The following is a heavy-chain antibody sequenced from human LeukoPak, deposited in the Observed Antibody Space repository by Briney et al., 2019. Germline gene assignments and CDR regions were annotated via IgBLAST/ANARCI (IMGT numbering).Heavy chain of an antibody. CDR3: VKYCSSTTCYTRAVDY. D-gene: IGHD2-2*02. CDR1: GYSITSGYN. V-gene: IGHV4-38-2*02. CDR2: FYHSGSA. J-gene: IGHJ4*02. Sequence: SETLSLTCTVSGYSITSGYNWAWIRQPPGKVLEWIGSFYHSGSAYYNPSLKSRVTISVDTSKNQFSLKLSSVTAADTAVYYCVKYCSSTTCYTRAVDYWGQGTLVTVSS.